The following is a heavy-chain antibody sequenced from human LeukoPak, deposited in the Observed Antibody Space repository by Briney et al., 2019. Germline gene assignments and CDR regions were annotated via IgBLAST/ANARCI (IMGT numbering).Heavy chain of an antibody. D-gene: IGHD6-13*01. CDR3: AKNPGIAAAGMDY. CDR1: GFTFSSYG. J-gene: IGHJ4*02. CDR2: ISYDGSNK. V-gene: IGHV3-30*18. Sequence: GGSLRLSCAASGFTFSSYGMHWVRQAPGKGLEWVAVISYDGSNKYYADSVKGRFTISRDNSKNTLYLQMNSLRAEDTAVYYCAKNPGIAAAGMDYWGQGTLVTVSS.